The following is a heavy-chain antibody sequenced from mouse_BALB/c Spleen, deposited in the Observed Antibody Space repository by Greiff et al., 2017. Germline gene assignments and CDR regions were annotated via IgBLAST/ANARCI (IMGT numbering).Heavy chain of an antibody. D-gene: IGHD2-2*01. J-gene: IGHJ4*01. CDR2: ISSGGSYT. CDR3: ARWGYDGYAMDY. V-gene: IGHV5-9-3*01. Sequence: EVQVVESGGGLVKPGGSLKLSCAASGFTFSSYAMSWVRQTPEKRLEWVATISSGGSYTYYPDSVKGRFTISRDNAKNTLYLQMSSLRSEDTAMYYCARWGYDGYAMDYWGQGTSVTVSS. CDR1: GFTFSSYA.